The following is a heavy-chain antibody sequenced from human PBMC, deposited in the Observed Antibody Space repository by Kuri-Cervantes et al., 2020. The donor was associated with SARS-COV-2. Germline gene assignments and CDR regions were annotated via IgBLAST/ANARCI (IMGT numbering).Heavy chain of an antibody. CDR2: ISSSSTI. V-gene: IGHV3-69-1*02. CDR3: ARASLQEYSGSYFHHFDY. D-gene: IGHD1-26*01. Sequence: GESLKISCAASGFTFSDYYMNWVRQAPGKGLEWVSSISSSSTIYYADSVKGRFTISRDNAKNSLYLQMNSLRAEDTAVYYCARASLQEYSGSYFHHFDYWGQGTLVTVSS. J-gene: IGHJ4*02. CDR1: GFTFSDYY.